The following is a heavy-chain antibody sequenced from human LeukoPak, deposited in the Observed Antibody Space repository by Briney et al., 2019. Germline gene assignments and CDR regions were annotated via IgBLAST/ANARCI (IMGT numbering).Heavy chain of an antibody. CDR3: ARDGRGAAAADDPLDI. CDR1: GYTFTNHD. V-gene: IGHV1-8*01. D-gene: IGHD6-13*01. J-gene: IGHJ3*02. CDR2: MNPNSGST. Sequence: GASVKVSCKASGYTFTNHDFNWMRQATGQGLEWMGWMNPNSGSTGYAQKFQGSVTMTRDTSLSTAYMELSSLTSDDTAVYYCARDGRGAAAADDPLDIWGQGTTVTVSS.